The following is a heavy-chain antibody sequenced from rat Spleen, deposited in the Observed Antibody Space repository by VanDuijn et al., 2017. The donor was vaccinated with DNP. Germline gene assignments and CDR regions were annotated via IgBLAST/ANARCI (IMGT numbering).Heavy chain of an antibody. V-gene: IGHV4-2*01. CDR2: INKDSSTI. CDR1: GFNFNDYW. Sequence: EVKLVESGGGLVQPGRSLKLSCAASGFNFNDYWMGWVRQAPGKGLEWNGQINKDSSTINYFPSLKEKITISRDNVQNTLYLQMSKVGSEDTAIYYCAKGPNYGGWSDYFDYWGQGVMVTVSS. CDR3: AKGPNYGGWSDYFDY. J-gene: IGHJ2*01. D-gene: IGHD1-11*01.